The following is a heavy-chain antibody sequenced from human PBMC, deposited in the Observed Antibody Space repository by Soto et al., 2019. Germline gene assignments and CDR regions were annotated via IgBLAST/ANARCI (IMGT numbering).Heavy chain of an antibody. V-gene: IGHV3-48*02. CDR1: GFSFSSYS. J-gene: IGHJ5*02. D-gene: IGHD3-3*01. Sequence: GGSLRLSCAASGFSFSSYSMNWVRQAPGKGLEWISYLSSSKTYIWYADSVKGRFTISRDNAKNSLSLQMNSLRDEDTAVYYCARDMYINDFWSGSHPWGQGTLVTVSS. CDR3: ARDMYINDFWSGSHP. CDR2: LSSSKTYI.